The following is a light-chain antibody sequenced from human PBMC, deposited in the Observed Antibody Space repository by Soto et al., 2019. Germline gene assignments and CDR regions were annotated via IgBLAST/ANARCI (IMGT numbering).Light chain of an antibody. CDR2: GTS. J-gene: IGKJ1*01. V-gene: IGKV3-20*01. Sequence: EIVLTQSPGTLSLSPGERATLSCRASQSVSSTYLAWYQQKPGHAPRLLIYGTSTRATGIPDRFSGSGSGTDYTLTISGLEPEDFAVYYCQQYDSSPPTWTFGQGTKVEIK. CDR3: QQYDSSPPTWT. CDR1: QSVSSTY.